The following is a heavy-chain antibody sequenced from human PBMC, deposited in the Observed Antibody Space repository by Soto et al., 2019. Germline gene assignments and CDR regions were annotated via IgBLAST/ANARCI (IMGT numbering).Heavy chain of an antibody. J-gene: IGHJ6*02. D-gene: IGHD3-3*01. Sequence: GESLKISCKGSGYSFTSYWISWVRQMPGKGLEWMGRIDPSDSYTNYSPSFQGHVTISADKSISTAYLQWSSLKASDTAMYYCARQLSDFWSGYYSGMDVWGQGTTVTVSS. V-gene: IGHV5-10-1*01. CDR2: IDPSDSYT. CDR3: ARQLSDFWSGYYSGMDV. CDR1: GYSFTSYW.